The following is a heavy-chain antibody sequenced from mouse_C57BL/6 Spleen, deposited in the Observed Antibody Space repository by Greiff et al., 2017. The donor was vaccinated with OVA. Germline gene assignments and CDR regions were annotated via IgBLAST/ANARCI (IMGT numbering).Heavy chain of an antibody. V-gene: IGHV1-7*01. D-gene: IGHD2-4*01. CDR3: ARSLDYAYFDY. Sequence: VKLQQSGAELAKPGASVKLSCKASGYTFTSYWMHWVKQRPGQGLEWIGYINPSSGYTKYNQKFKDKATLTADKSSRTAYMQLSSLTYEDSAVYYCARSLDYAYFDYWGQGTTLTVSS. J-gene: IGHJ2*01. CDR1: GYTFTSYW. CDR2: INPSSGYT.